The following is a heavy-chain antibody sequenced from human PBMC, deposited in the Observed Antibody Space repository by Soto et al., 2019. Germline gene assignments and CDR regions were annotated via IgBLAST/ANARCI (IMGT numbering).Heavy chain of an antibody. J-gene: IGHJ5*02. V-gene: IGHV4-39*01. CDR1: GGSINSSSYY. D-gene: IGHD3-3*01. Sequence: SETLSLTCAVSGGSINSSSYYWGWLRQPPGKGLEWIGSIYYSGSTYYNPSLKSRVTISVDTSKNQFSLKLSSVTAADTAVYYCARPREVLRFLEWLPSFDPWGQGTLVTVSS. CDR2: IYYSGST. CDR3: ARPREVLRFLEWLPSFDP.